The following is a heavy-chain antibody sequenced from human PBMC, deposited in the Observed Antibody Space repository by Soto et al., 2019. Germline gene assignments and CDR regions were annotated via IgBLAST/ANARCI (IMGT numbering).Heavy chain of an antibody. J-gene: IGHJ4*02. Sequence: GGSLRLSCAASGFTFSSYAMSWGRQAQGKGLEWVSAVSGSGGSTYYADSVTGRFTISRDNSKNTLYLQMNSLRAEDTAVYSCATDRSSCRSDSGYYFDYWGQGTLVTVSS. CDR2: VSGSGGST. CDR1: GFTFSSYA. D-gene: IGHD2-15*01. V-gene: IGHV3-23*01. CDR3: ATDRSSCRSDSGYYFDY.